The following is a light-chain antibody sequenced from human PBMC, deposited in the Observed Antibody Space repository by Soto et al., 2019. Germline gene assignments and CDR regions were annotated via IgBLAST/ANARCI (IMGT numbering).Light chain of an antibody. CDR1: NIGSKS. J-gene: IGLJ3*02. CDR2: YDS. CDR3: QVWDSSSDPWV. V-gene: IGLV3-21*04. Sequence: SYELTQPPSVSVAPGKTARITCGGNNIGSKSVHWYQQKPGQAPVLVIYYDSDRPSGIPERFSGSNSGNTATLTISRVEAGDGADYYCQVWDSSSDPWVFGGGTKVTV.